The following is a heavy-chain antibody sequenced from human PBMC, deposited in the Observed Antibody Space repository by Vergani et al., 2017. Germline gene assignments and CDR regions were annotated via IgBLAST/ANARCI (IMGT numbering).Heavy chain of an antibody. CDR1: GFTFSNAW. CDR3: TRPPYYYDSSGQYDAFDI. Sequence: EVQLVESGGGLVKPGGSLRLSCAASGFTFSNAWMSWVRQAPGKGLEWVGFIRSKAYGGTTEYAASVKGRFTISRDDSKSIAYLQMNSLKTEDTAVYYCTRPPYYYDSSGQYDAFDIWGQGTMVTVSS. V-gene: IGHV3-49*04. CDR2: IRSKAYGGTT. D-gene: IGHD3-22*01. J-gene: IGHJ3*02.